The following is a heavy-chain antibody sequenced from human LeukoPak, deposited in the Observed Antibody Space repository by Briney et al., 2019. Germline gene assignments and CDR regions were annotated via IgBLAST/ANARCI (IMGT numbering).Heavy chain of an antibody. CDR2: IKQDGSEK. CDR3: ARDAEAFRQVGPRFDI. V-gene: IGHV3-7*01. Sequence: GGSLRLSCAASGFTFSSYAMSWVRQAPGKGLEWVANIKQDGSEKYYVDSVKGRFTISRDNAKNSLYLQMNSLRAEDTAVYYCARDAEAFRQVGPRFDIWGQGTMVTVSS. J-gene: IGHJ3*02. CDR1: GFTFSSYA.